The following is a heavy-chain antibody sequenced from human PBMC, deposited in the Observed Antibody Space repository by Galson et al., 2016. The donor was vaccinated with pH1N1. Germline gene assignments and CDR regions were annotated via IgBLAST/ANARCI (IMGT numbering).Heavy chain of an antibody. CDR3: VRAYYDSSPRNWFDP. CDR1: GGSISSGGYY. D-gene: IGHD3-22*01. V-gene: IGHV4-31*03. Sequence: TLSLTCTVSGGSISSGGYYWSWIRQHPGKGLEWIGYIYYSGSTYYNPSLKSRVIISVDTSKNQFSLNLSSVTAADTAVYYCVRAYYDSSPRNWFDPWGQGTRVTVSS. CDR2: IYYSGST. J-gene: IGHJ5*02.